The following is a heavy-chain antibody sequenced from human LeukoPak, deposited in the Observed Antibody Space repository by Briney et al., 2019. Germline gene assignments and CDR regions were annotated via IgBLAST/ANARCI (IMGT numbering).Heavy chain of an antibody. CDR3: ARVSFEYSSSSDAFDI. CDR1: GFTFSSYS. V-gene: IGHV3-21*01. Sequence: GGSLRLSCAASGFTFSSYSMNWVRQAPGKGLEWVSSISSSSSYIYYADSVKGRFTISRDNAKNSLYLQMNSLRAEDTAVYYCARVSFEYSSSSDAFDIWGQGTMVTVSS. J-gene: IGHJ3*02. D-gene: IGHD6-6*01. CDR2: ISSSSSYI.